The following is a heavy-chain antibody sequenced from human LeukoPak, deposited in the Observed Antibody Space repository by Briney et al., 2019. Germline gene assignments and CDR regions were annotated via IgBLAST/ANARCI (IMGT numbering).Heavy chain of an antibody. V-gene: IGHV1-69*04. D-gene: IGHD3-16*01. CDR2: IIPILGIA. Sequence: GASVKVSFKASGGTFSSYTISWVRQAPGQGLEWMGRIIPILGIANYAQKFQGRVTITADKSTSTAYMELSSLRSEDTAVYYCARESGGISPNFDYWGQGTLVTVSS. CDR1: GGTFSSYT. J-gene: IGHJ4*02. CDR3: ARESGGISPNFDY.